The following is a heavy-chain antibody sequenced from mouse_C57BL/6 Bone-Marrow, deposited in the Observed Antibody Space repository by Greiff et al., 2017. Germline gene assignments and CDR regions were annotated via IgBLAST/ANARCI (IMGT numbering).Heavy chain of an antibody. CDR1: GYTFTSYG. Sequence: VKLKESGAELARPGASVKLSCKASGYTFTSYGISWVKQRTGQGLEWIGEIYPRSGNTYYNEKFKGKATLTADKSSSTAYMELRSLTSEDSAVYFCARRQLKPWFAYWGQGTLVTVSA. V-gene: IGHV1-81*01. CDR3: ARRQLKPWFAY. CDR2: IYPRSGNT. J-gene: IGHJ3*01. D-gene: IGHD3-2*02.